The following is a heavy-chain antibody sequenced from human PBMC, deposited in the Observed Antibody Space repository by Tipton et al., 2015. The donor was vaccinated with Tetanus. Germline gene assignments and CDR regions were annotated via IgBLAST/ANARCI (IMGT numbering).Heavy chain of an antibody. J-gene: IGHJ4*02. V-gene: IGHV3-23*01. CDR3: ARGRERCRGTNCHRATDY. Sequence: SLRLSCAASGFTFSSNPMTWVRQAPGKGLEWVSSISGSGGSTFYADSVKGRFTISRDNSKNTLSLQMISLRAEDTAIYYCARGRERCRGTNCHRATDYWGQGTLVTVSS. D-gene: IGHD2-2*01. CDR1: GFTFSSNP. CDR2: ISGSGGST.